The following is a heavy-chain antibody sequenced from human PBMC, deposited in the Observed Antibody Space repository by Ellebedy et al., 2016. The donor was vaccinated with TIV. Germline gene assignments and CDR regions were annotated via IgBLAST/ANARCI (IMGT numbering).Heavy chain of an antibody. CDR1: GFTFSSYS. V-gene: IGHV3-23*01. CDR3: AKAEGHKDDY. CDR2: ISGSGGST. Sequence: GGSLRLSXAASGFTFSSYSMNWVRQAPGKGLEWVSAISGSGGSTYYADSVKGRFTISRDNSKNTLYLQMNSLRAEDTTVYYCAKAEGHKDDYWGQGTLVTVSS. J-gene: IGHJ4*02.